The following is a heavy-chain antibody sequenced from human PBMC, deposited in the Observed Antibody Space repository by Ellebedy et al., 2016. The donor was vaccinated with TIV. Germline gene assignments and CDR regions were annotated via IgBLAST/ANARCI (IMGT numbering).Heavy chain of an antibody. V-gene: IGHV3-23*01. CDR1: GFTFSSYA. D-gene: IGHD5/OR15-5a*01. CDR2: IRGSGDST. J-gene: IGHJ6*02. CDR3: AKECLPHSYYYGMDV. Sequence: PGGSLRLSCAASGFTFSSYAMTWVRQAPGKGLEWVSGIRGSGDSTYYADSVKGRFTISRDNSKNTLYLQMNSLRVEDTAVYFCAKECLPHSYYYGMDVWGQGTTVTVSS.